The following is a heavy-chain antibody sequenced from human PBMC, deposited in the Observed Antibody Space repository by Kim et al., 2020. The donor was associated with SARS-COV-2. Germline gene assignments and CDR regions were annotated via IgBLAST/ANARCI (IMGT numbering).Heavy chain of an antibody. D-gene: IGHD6-13*01. Sequence: SETLSLTCTVSGGSISSSSYYWGWIRQPPGKGLEWIGSIYYSGSTYYNPSLKSRVTISVDTSKNQFSLKLSSVTAADTAVYYCARRRSSSWYYFDSWGQG. J-gene: IGHJ4*02. CDR2: IYYSGST. CDR3: ARRRSSSWYYFDS. V-gene: IGHV4-39*01. CDR1: GGSISSSSYY.